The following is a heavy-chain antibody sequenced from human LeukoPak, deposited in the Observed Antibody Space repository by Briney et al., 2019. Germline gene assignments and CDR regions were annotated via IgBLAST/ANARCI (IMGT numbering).Heavy chain of an antibody. Sequence: SSETLSLTCTVSGGSISSSSYYWGWIRQPPGKGLEWIGYIYYSGSTNYNPSLKSRVTISVDTSKNQFSLKLSSVTAADTAVYYCAGVASGYLPDYWGQGTLVTVSS. D-gene: IGHD3-22*01. V-gene: IGHV4-61*05. J-gene: IGHJ4*02. CDR2: IYYSGST. CDR3: AGVASGYLPDY. CDR1: GGSISSSSYY.